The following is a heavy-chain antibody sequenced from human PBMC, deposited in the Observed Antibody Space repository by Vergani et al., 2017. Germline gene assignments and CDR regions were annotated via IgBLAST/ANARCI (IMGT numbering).Heavy chain of an antibody. J-gene: IGHJ3*01. D-gene: IGHD1-1*01. CDR3: AXDGCEYDKDALDV. V-gene: IGHV4-61*02. CDR1: GGSFSTGGQS. CDR2: IYTSGAT. Sequence: QLQLQESGPGLVKPSQTLSLTCTVSGGSFSTGGQSWTWLRQSAGKGLEWIGRIYTSGATNYNPSLRSRAIMSVDASKKQVSLKLTSVTAADTAVYYCAXDGCEYDKDALDVWGQGTKVTVTS.